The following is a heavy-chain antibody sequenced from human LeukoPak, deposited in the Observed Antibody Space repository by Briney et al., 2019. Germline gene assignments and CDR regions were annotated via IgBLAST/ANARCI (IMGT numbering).Heavy chain of an antibody. D-gene: IGHD5-18*01. V-gene: IGHV1-18*04. CDR3: ARDRTAMIKRDHYYYMDV. CDR2: ISPYNGNT. CDR1: GYTFTGYY. Sequence: ASVKVSCKASGYTFTGYYMHWVRQAPGQGLEWMGWISPYNGNTNYAQNLQGRVTMTTDTSTSTAYMELRSLRSDDTAVYYCARDRTAMIKRDHYYYMDVWGKGTTVIVSS. J-gene: IGHJ6*03.